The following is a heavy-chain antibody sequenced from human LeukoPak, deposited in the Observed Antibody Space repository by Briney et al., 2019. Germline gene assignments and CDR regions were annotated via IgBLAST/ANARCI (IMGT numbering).Heavy chain of an antibody. Sequence: GASVKVSCKASGSTFTGYYMHWVRQAPGQGLEWMGWINPNSGGTNYAQKFQGRVTMTRDTFISTAYMELSSLRSDDTAVYYCASPDYINYGSGTYCLSHWGQGTLVTVSS. CDR1: GSTFTGYY. CDR3: ASPDYINYGSGTYCLSH. CDR2: INPNSGGT. J-gene: IGHJ4*02. D-gene: IGHD3-10*01. V-gene: IGHV1-2*02.